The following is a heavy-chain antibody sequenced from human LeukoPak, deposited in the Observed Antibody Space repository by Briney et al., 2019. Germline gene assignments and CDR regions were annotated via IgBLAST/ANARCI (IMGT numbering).Heavy chain of an antibody. CDR1: GGSISSYY. Sequence: SETLSLTCTVSGGSISSYYWSWIRQPPGKGLEWIGYIYYSGSTYYNPSLKSRVTISVDTSKNQFSLKLSSVTAADTAVYYCATGYYYDSSGYYLRDYWGQGTLVTVSS. D-gene: IGHD3-22*01. V-gene: IGHV4-59*06. J-gene: IGHJ4*02. CDR2: IYYSGST. CDR3: ATGYYYDSSGYYLRDY.